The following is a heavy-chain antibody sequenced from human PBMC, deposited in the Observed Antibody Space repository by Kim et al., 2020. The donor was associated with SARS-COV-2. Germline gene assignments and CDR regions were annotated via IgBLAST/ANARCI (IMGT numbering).Heavy chain of an antibody. J-gene: IGHJ4*02. CDR2: ITGSGDST. D-gene: IGHD6-19*01. CDR1: GFTFTSYA. Sequence: GGSLRLSCAASGFTFTSYAMSWVRQAPGKGLEWVSTITGSGDSTYYADSVKGRFTISRDNSKNTLYLQMNSLRAEDTAAYYCAKDSMREGSGDYFDCWGQGTLVTVSS. V-gene: IGHV3-23*01. CDR3: AKDSMREGSGDYFDC.